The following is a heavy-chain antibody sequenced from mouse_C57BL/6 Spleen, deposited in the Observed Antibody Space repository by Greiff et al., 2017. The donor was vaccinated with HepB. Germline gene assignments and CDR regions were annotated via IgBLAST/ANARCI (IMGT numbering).Heavy chain of an antibody. Sequence: VQLQQPGAELVKPGASVKLSCKASGYTFTSYWMQWVKQRPGQGLEWIGEIDPSDSYTNYNQKFKGKATLTVDTSSSTAYMQLSSLTSEDSAVYYCARLGDYDGGHFDYWGQGTTLTVSS. CDR2: IDPSDSYT. CDR3: ARLGDYDGGHFDY. V-gene: IGHV1-50*01. J-gene: IGHJ2*01. D-gene: IGHD2-4*01. CDR1: GYTFTSYW.